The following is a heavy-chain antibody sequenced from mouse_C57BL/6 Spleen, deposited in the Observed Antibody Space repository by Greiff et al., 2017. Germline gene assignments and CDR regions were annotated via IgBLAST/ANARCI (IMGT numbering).Heavy chain of an antibody. J-gene: IGHJ3*01. CDR3: ARGDYYGFAY. V-gene: IGHV1-61*01. Sequence: VKLQQPGAELVRPGSSVKLSCKASGYTFTSYWMDWVKQRPGQGLEWIGNIYPSDSETHYNQKFKDKATLTVDKSSSTAYMQLSSLTSEDSAVYYCARGDYYGFAYWGQGTLVTVSA. D-gene: IGHD1-2*01. CDR1: GYTFTSYW. CDR2: IYPSDSET.